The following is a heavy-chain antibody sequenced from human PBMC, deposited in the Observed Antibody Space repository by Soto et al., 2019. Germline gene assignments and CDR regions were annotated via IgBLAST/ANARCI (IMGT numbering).Heavy chain of an antibody. D-gene: IGHD1-26*01. Sequence: PGESLKISCKGSGYSFTSYWIGWVRQMPGKGLEWMGIIYPGDSDTRYSPSFQGQVTISADKSISTLYLQMNSLRAEDTAVYYCASHSGTYLNPHYWGQGTLVTVSS. J-gene: IGHJ4*02. CDR3: ASHSGTYLNPHY. CDR1: GYSFTSYW. CDR2: IYPGDSDT. V-gene: IGHV5-51*01.